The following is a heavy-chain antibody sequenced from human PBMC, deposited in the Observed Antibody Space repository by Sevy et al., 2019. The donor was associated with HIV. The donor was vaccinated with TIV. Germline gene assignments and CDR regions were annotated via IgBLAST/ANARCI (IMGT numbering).Heavy chain of an antibody. CDR1: GFTFSDYY. CDR3: ARVMRRILWWSLDS. V-gene: IGHV3-72*01. CDR2: IGNKANSYTT. D-gene: IGHD2-21*01. Sequence: GGSLRLSCAASGFTFSDYYMHWVRQAPGKGLEWVGRIGNKANSYTTESAASAKGRFTISRDDSKNSLYLQMHSLKTDDTAVYYCARVMRRILWWSLDSWGQGTLVTVSS. J-gene: IGHJ4*02.